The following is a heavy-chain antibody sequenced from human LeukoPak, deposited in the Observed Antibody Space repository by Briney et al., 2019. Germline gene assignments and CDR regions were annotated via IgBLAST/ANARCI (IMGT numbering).Heavy chain of an antibody. D-gene: IGHD3-3*01. CDR3: ARHNYDFDFDS. CDR1: GYTFSDYY. J-gene: IGHJ4*02. Sequence: ASVKVSCKASGYTFSDYYIHWVRQAPGQGLEWMGWISPKSGGTNYAHNFQGRVTMTRDTSINTAYMELSRLRPDDTAVYYCARHNYDFDFDSWGQGALVTVSS. CDR2: ISPKSGGT. V-gene: IGHV1-2*02.